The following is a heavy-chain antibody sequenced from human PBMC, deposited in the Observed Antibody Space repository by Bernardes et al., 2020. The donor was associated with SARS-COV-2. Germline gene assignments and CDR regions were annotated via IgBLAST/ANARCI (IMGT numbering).Heavy chain of an antibody. V-gene: IGHV4-61*01. Sequence: SETLSLTCTVSGGSVSSGSYYWSWIRQPPGKGLEWIGYIYYSGSTNYNPSLKSRVTISVDTSKNQFSLKLSAVTAADTAVYYFARDRFDCSSTSCPIESYYYYGMDDCGERSTVTV. D-gene: IGHD2-2*01. CDR3: ARDRFDCSSTSCPIESYYYYGMDD. CDR1: GGSVSSGSYY. CDR2: IYYSGST. J-gene: IGHJ6*02.